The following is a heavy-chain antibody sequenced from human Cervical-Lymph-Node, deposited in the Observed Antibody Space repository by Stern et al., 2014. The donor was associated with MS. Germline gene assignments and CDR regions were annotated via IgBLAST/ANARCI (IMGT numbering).Heavy chain of an antibody. D-gene: IGHD6-19*01. CDR1: GFIFGSQA. CDR3: AKPAVARYFDH. CDR2: ISPDGSSQ. Sequence: VQLVQSGGGVVQTGRSLRLSCAASGFIFGSQAMHWVRQAPGKGLDWVAVISPDGSSQHYAASVTGRFKISREPSNTTPYLHMNSLRAEDTAVYYCAKPAVARYFDHWGQGTQVTVSS. J-gene: IGHJ4*02. V-gene: IGHV3-30-3*02.